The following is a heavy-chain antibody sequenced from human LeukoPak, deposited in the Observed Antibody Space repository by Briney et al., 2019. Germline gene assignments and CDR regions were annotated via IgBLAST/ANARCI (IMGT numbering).Heavy chain of an antibody. CDR1: GYSFTSYW. J-gene: IGHJ4*02. Sequence: GESLKISCKASGYSFTSYWIGWVRQLPGKGLEWMGIIDPSDSETRYNPSFQGQVTISLDKSLTTADLQWNSLKASNTAMYYCARQTAMGRSGDYWGQGTLVTVSS. V-gene: IGHV5-51*01. CDR2: IDPSDSET. D-gene: IGHD5-18*01. CDR3: ARQTAMGRSGDY.